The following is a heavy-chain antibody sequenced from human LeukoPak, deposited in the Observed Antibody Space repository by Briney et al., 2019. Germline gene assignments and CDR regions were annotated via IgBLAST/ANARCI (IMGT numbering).Heavy chain of an antibody. CDR3: ARVSYGDYEAEDAFDI. Sequence: PGGSLRLSCAASGFTFSRYSMNWVRQAPGKGLEWVSSISGSSSYIYYADSVKGRFTISRHNAKNSLYLQMNSLRAEDTAVYYCARVSYGDYEAEDAFDIWGQGTMVTVSS. D-gene: IGHD4-17*01. V-gene: IGHV3-21*04. CDR1: GFTFSRYS. CDR2: ISGSSSYI. J-gene: IGHJ3*02.